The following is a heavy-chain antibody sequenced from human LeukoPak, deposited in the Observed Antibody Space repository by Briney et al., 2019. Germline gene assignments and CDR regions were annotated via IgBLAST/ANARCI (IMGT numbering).Heavy chain of an antibody. CDR3: AKSNGYGLIDI. D-gene: IGHD3-22*01. CDR2: IYYSGTT. Sequence: SETLSLTCTVSGGSISNYYWNWIRQPPGKGLELIGYIYYSGTTNYNPSLKSRVTISLDTSRNQFSLKLNSVTAADTAVYYCAKSNGYGLIDIWGQGTMVTVSS. J-gene: IGHJ3*02. CDR1: GGSISNYY. V-gene: IGHV4-59*12.